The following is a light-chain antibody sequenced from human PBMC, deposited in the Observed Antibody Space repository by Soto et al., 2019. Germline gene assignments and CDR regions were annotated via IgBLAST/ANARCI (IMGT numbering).Light chain of an antibody. CDR2: GNS. CDR1: SSNIGAGYD. CDR3: QSYDSSLSGAV. J-gene: IGLJ3*02. Sequence: QSVLTQPASVSGAPGQRVTISCTGSSSNIGAGYDVHWYQQHPGTAPKLLIYGNSNRPSGVPDRFSGSKSGTSASLAITGLQAEDEADYYCQSYDSSLSGAVFGGGTKVTVL. V-gene: IGLV1-40*01.